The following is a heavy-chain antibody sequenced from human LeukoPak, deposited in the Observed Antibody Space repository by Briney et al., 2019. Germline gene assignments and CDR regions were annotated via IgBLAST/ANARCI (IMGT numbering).Heavy chain of an antibody. V-gene: IGHV4-39*01. Sequence: SETLSLTCTVSGGSISSRSYYWGWIRQPPGKGLEWIGSIYHSGSTYYNPSLKSRVTISVDTSKNQFSLKLSSVTAADTTVYYCARQGGYNSGSMDYWGQGTLVTVSS. CDR2: IYHSGST. CDR1: GGSISSRSYY. J-gene: IGHJ4*02. D-gene: IGHD5-18*01. CDR3: ARQGGYNSGSMDY.